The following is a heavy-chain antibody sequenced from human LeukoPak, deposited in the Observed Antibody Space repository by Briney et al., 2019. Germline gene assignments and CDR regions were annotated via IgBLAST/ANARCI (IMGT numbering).Heavy chain of an antibody. Sequence: VASVKVSCKASGYTFTGYYMHWVPQAGGQGLDWMELINPNSGGTNYAQKFQGRVTMTRDTSISTAYMELSRLRSDDTAVYYCARGSDDFWSGYSPSYWGQGTLVTVSS. CDR2: INPNSGGT. J-gene: IGHJ4*02. D-gene: IGHD3-3*01. CDR1: GYTFTGYY. CDR3: ARGSDDFWSGYSPSY. V-gene: IGHV1-2*02.